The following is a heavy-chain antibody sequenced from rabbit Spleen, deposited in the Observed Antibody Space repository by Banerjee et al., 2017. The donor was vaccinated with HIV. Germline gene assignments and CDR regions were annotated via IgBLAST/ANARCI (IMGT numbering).Heavy chain of an antibody. CDR3: ARDLVAVIGWNFNL. V-gene: IGHV1S45*01. CDR1: AFSFSDRDV. CDR2: INAATGKP. J-gene: IGHJ4*01. Sequence: QEQLVESGGGLVKPEGSLTLTCKASAFSFSDRDVMCWVRQAPGKGLEWIACINAATGKPVYATWAKGRFTISRTSSTTVTLQMTSLTAADTATYFCARDLVAVIGWNFNLWGPGTLVTVS. D-gene: IGHD1-1*01.